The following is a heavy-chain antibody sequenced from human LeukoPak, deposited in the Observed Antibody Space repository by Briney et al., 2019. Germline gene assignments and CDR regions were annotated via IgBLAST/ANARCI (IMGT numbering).Heavy chain of an antibody. Sequence: GGSLRLSCAASGFTFSRYWMSWVRQAPGKGLQWVANIKQDGSEKYYVDSVKGRFTISRDNAKNSLYLQMNSLRAEDTAVYYCTRDRSGQDWGQGTLVTVSS. CDR3: TRDRSGQD. CDR2: IKQDGSEK. CDR1: GFTFSRYW. J-gene: IGHJ4*02. V-gene: IGHV3-7*05. D-gene: IGHD1-1*01.